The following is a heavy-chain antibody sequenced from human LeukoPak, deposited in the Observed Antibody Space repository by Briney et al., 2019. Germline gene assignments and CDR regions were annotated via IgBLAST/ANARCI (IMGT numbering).Heavy chain of an antibody. V-gene: IGHV3-48*01. D-gene: IGHD2-2*02. Sequence: GGSLRLSCAASGFTFSSYSMNWVRQAPGKGLEWVSYISSSSSTIYYADSVKGRFTISRGNAKNSLYLQMNSLRAEDTAVYYCASLKGYCSSTSCYTYNWFDPWGQGTLVTVSS. CDR2: ISSSSSTI. CDR1: GFTFSSYS. CDR3: ASLKGYCSSTSCYTYNWFDP. J-gene: IGHJ5*02.